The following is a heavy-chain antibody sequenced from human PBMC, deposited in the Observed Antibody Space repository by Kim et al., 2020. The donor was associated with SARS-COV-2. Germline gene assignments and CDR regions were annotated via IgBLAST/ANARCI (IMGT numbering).Heavy chain of an antibody. CDR1: GFTFDDYA. CDR2: IGWNSGSI. Sequence: GGSLRLSCAASGFTFDDYAMHWVRQAPGKGLEWVSGIGWNSGSIVYADSVKGRFTISTDNAKHSLYLQMNSLRAEDTALYYCAKDFPYIKRWAGGAFDIWGQGTMVTVSS. D-gene: IGHD3-16*01. J-gene: IGHJ3*02. CDR3: AKDFPYIKRWAGGAFDI. V-gene: IGHV3-9*01.